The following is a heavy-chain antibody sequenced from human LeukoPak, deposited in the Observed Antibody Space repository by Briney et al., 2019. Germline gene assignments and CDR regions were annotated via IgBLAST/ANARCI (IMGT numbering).Heavy chain of an antibody. CDR1: GFTFSGYS. V-gene: IGHV3-53*01. CDR2: IYSGGST. CDR3: AKGGAAAAKVFDY. Sequence: GGSLRLSCAASGFTFSGYSMSWVRQAPGKGLEWVSVIYSGGSTYYADSVKGRFTVSRDNSKNTLCLQLNSLRAEDTAVYFCAKGGAAAAKVFDYWGQGTLVTVSS. D-gene: IGHD6-13*01. J-gene: IGHJ4*02.